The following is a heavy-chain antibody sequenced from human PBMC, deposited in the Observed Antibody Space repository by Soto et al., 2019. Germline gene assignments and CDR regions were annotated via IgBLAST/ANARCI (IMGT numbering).Heavy chain of an antibody. CDR2: MNPNSGNT. CDR1: GYTFTSYD. Sequence: ASVKVSCKASGYTFTSYDINWVRQATGQGLEWMGWMNPNSGNTGYAQKFQGRVTMTRNTSVSTAYMELSSLRSEDTAVYYCARADIVVVVAATTYGMDVWGQGTTVTVSS. D-gene: IGHD2-15*01. V-gene: IGHV1-8*01. J-gene: IGHJ6*02. CDR3: ARADIVVVVAATTYGMDV.